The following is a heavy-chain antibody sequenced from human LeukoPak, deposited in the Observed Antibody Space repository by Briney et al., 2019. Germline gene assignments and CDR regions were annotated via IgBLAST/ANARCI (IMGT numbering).Heavy chain of an antibody. D-gene: IGHD3-10*01. Sequence: PSETLSLTCAVYGGSFSGYYWSWIRQPPGKGLEWIGEINHSGSTNYNPSLKSRVTISVDTSKNQFSLKLSSVTAADTAVYYCVRGRPAGVMVRGVIADYWGQGTLVTVSS. CDR2: INHSGST. V-gene: IGHV4-34*01. J-gene: IGHJ4*02. CDR1: GGSFSGYY. CDR3: VRGRPAGVMVRGVIADY.